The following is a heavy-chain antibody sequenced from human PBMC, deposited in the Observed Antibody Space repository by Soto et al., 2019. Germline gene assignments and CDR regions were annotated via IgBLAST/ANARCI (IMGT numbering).Heavy chain of an antibody. J-gene: IGHJ4*02. CDR2: INGDGSTT. D-gene: IGHD7-27*01. Sequence: ESLLLSCAASGFTFSNYWTHWVRQAPGKGLVWVSRINGDGSTTTYADFVKGRFTISRDNAKNTLYLQMDSLGADDTAVYYCTRGGTSATYWGLFDYWGQGALVTVSS. CDR1: GFTFSNYW. V-gene: IGHV3-74*01. CDR3: TRGGTSATYWGLFDY.